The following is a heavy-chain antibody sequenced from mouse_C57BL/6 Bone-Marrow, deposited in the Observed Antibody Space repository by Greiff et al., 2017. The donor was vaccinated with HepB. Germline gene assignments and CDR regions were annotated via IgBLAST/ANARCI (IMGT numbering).Heavy chain of an antibody. Sequence: QVQLQQPGAELVRPGSSVKLSCKASGYTFTSYWMDWVKQRPGQGLEWIGNIYPSDSETHYNQKFKDKATLTVDKSSSTAYMQLSSLTSEDSAVYYCAREIIHWYFDVWGTGTTVTVSS. J-gene: IGHJ1*03. CDR3: AREIIHWYFDV. D-gene: IGHD2-4*01. CDR1: GYTFTSYW. V-gene: IGHV1-61*01. CDR2: IYPSDSET.